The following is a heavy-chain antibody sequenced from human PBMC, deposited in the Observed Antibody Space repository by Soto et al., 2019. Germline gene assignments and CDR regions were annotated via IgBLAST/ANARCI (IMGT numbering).Heavy chain of an antibody. D-gene: IGHD6-19*01. CDR1: GGSISSSSYY. Sequence: QLQLQKSGPGLVKPSETLSLTCTVSGGSISSSSYYWGWIRQPPGKGLEWIGRNYYSGSTYYNPSLQSRVTISVDTSKNHFSLKLSSVTASDTAVYYCARIYSSGWYRVDYWGQGTLVTVSS. V-gene: IGHV4-39*02. CDR2: NYYSGST. CDR3: ARIYSSGWYRVDY. J-gene: IGHJ4*02.